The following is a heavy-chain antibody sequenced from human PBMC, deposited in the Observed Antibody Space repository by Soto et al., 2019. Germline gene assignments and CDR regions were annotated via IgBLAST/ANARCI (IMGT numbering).Heavy chain of an antibody. CDR3: ASGGYDFDYYYAMDV. Sequence: GESLKISCQGSGCSFTGYWISWVRQMPGKGLEWMGRIDLSDSNTNYSPSFQGHVTISADKSITTAHLQWSSLKASDTAMYYCASGGYDFDYYYAMDVWGQGTTVTVSS. J-gene: IGHJ6*02. CDR1: GCSFTGYW. D-gene: IGHD2-15*01. V-gene: IGHV5-10-1*01. CDR2: IDLSDSNT.